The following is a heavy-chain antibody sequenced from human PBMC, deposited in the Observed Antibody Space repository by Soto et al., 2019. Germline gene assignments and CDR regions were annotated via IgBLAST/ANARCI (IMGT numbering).Heavy chain of an antibody. V-gene: IGHV4-39*01. Sequence: PSETLSLTCSVSGGSVSSSTYGWGWIRQPPGKGLESIGTIFYSGTTYYNPSLKSRVTMSVDTSKNQFSLKLRSVTAADTAVYYCARLTSWQQQLVDPWGQGILVTVSS. D-gene: IGHD6-13*01. CDR1: GGSVSSSTYG. CDR2: IFYSGTT. CDR3: ARLTSWQQQLVDP. J-gene: IGHJ5*02.